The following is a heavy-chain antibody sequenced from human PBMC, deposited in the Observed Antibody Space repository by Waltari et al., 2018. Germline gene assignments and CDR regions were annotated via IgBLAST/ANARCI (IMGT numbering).Heavy chain of an antibody. V-gene: IGHV4-61*02. CDR3: ARSGRGTTVYYYYYMDV. Sequence: QVQLQESGPGLVKPSQTLSLTCTVPGGSISSGSYYWSWIRQPAGKGLEWIGRIYTSGSTNYNPSLKSRVTISVDTSKNQFSLKLSSVTAADTAVYYCARSGRGTTVYYYYYMDVWGKGTTVTVSS. CDR1: GGSISSGSYY. CDR2: IYTSGST. J-gene: IGHJ6*03. D-gene: IGHD1-7*01.